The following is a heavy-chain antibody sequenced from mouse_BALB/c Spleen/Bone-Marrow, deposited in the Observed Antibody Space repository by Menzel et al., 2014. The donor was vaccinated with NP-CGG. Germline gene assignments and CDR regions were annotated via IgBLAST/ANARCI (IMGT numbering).Heavy chain of an antibody. CDR3: ARKQLGRQYYSDY. J-gene: IGHJ2*01. V-gene: IGHV3-8*02. D-gene: IGHD3-1*01. CDR2: ISYSGST. CDR1: GDSITSGY. Sequence: EVMLVESGPSLVKPSQTLSLTCSVTGDSITSGYWNWIRKFPGNKLEYMGYISYSGSTYYNPSLKSRISITRDTSKNQYYLQLNSLTPEDTATYNSARKQLGRQYYSDYRGEGTTLTVSS.